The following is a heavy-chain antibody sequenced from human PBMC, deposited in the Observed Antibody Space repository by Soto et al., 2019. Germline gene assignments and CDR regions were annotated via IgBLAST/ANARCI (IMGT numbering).Heavy chain of an antibody. Sequence: GGSLRLSCAAPGFTFRNYGMKLGRQAPGKGLEWVSYIGLGSSTKYYADSVEGRFTISRDNAKNSLYLQMSSLRAEDTAVYYCARDQLYYNDISGRPLNAFDVWGQGTMVTVSS. CDR3: ARDQLYYNDISGRPLNAFDV. J-gene: IGHJ3*01. CDR1: GFTFRNYG. CDR2: IGLGSSTK. V-gene: IGHV3-48*01. D-gene: IGHD3-22*01.